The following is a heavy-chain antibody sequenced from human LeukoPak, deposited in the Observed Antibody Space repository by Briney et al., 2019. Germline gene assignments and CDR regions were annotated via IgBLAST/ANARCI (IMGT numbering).Heavy chain of an antibody. D-gene: IGHD5-18*01. CDR2: IYYSGST. Sequence: SETLSLTCTVSGGSISSSSYYWGWIRQPPGKGLEWIGSIYYSGSTYYNPSLKSRVTISVDTSKNQFSLKLSSVTAADTAVYYCARVNSYGLFDYWGQGTLVTVSS. J-gene: IGHJ4*02. CDR1: GGSISSSSYY. CDR3: ARVNSYGLFDY. V-gene: IGHV4-39*01.